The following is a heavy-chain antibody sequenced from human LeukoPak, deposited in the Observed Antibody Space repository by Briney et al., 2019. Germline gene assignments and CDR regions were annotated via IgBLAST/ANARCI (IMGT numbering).Heavy chain of an antibody. CDR2: IKSKTDGGTT. CDR3: TTDVPSIAAFDY. J-gene: IGHJ4*02. V-gene: IGHV3-15*01. CDR1: GFTFSNAW. Sequence: GGSFRLSCAASGFTFSNAWMSWVRQPPGKGLERVGSIKSKTDGGTTDYAAPVKGRFTISRDDSKNTLYLQMNSLKTEDTAVYYCTTDVPSIAAFDYWGQGTLVTVSS. D-gene: IGHD6-6*01.